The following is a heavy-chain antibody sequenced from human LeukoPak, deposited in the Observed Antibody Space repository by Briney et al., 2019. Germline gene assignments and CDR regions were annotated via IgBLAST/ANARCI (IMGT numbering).Heavy chain of an antibody. CDR3: AKDQAVAGTSLDY. CDR2: IKQDGSEK. CDR1: GFTFSSYW. D-gene: IGHD6-19*01. J-gene: IGHJ4*02. V-gene: IGHV3-7*01. Sequence: GGSLRLSCAASGFTFSSYWMSWVRQAPGKGLEWVANIKQDGSEKYYVDSVKGRFTISRDNSKNTLYLQMNSLRAEDTAVYYCAKDQAVAGTSLDYWGQGTLVTVSS.